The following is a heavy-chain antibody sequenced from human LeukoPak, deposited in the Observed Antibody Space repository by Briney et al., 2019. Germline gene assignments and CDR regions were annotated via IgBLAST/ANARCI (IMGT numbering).Heavy chain of an antibody. CDR3: AKEGHRQQQYYYFDY. CDR2: LSYDGSNK. Sequence: GGSLRLSCAASGFTFNTYGIHWVRQAPGKGLEWVAVLSYDGSNKYYADSVKGRFTISRDNSKNTLYLQMNSLRAEDTAVYYCAKEGHRQQQYYYFDYWGQRTLVTVSS. J-gene: IGHJ4*02. CDR1: GFTFNTYG. D-gene: IGHD2/OR15-2a*01. V-gene: IGHV3-30*18.